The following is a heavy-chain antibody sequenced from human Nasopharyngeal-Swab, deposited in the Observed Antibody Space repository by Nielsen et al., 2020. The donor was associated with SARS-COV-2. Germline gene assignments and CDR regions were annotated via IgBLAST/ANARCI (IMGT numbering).Heavy chain of an antibody. CDR2: IYYSGST. J-gene: IGHJ5*02. CDR1: GGSISSSSYY. V-gene: IGHV4-39*01. CDR3: AATSVLRFLEWLNNWFDP. Sequence: SETLSLTCTVSGGSISSSSYYWGWIRQPPGKGLEWIGSIYYSGSTYYNPSLKSRVTISVDTSKNQFSLKLSSVTAADTAVYYCAATSVLRFLEWLNNWFDPWGQGTRATVSS. D-gene: IGHD3-3*01.